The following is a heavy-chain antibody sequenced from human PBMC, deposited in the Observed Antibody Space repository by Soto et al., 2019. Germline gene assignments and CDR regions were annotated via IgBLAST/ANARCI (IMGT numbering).Heavy chain of an antibody. D-gene: IGHD1-26*01. J-gene: IGHJ4*02. V-gene: IGHV4-34*01. CDR2: INHSGST. CDR3: ARGIVGATRSFDY. CDR1: GGSFSGYY. Sequence: QVQLQQWGAGLLKPSETLSLTCAVYGGSFSGYYWSWIRQPPGKGLEWIGEINHSGSTNYNPSLKSRVTISVDTSKNQCSLKLSSVTAADTAVYYCARGIVGATRSFDYWGQGTLVTVSS.